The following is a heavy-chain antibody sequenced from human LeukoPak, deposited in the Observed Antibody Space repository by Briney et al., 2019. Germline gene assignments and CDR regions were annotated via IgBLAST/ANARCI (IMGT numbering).Heavy chain of an antibody. CDR3: ARSWAAKWELPGQFDS. V-gene: IGHV4-59*08. J-gene: IGHJ4*02. CDR1: GASMNNYY. D-gene: IGHD1-26*01. CDR2: VFSRGTA. Sequence: SETLSLTCTVSGASMNNYYWSWIRQSPEKGLEWLGFVFSRGTANLNPSFKSRLIMSIDTSKNQFSLRLSSVTAADTAVYFCARSWAAKWELPGQFDSWGQGRLVSVSS.